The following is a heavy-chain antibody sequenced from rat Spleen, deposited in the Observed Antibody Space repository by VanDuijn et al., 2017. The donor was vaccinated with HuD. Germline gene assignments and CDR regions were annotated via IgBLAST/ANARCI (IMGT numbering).Heavy chain of an antibody. J-gene: IGHJ2*01. D-gene: IGHD1-12*02. CDR3: TTDTFYDGTYYPGGFDY. CDR1: GFTFSSFA. V-gene: IGHV5-20*01. CDR2: ISYDGNT. Sequence: EVQLVESGGGLVQPGRSLKLSCAASGFTFSSFAMAWVRQAPTKGLEWVASISYDGNTYYRDSVKGRFTISRDNAKSTLYLQLDSLRSEDTATYYCTTDTFYDGTYYPGGFDYWGQGVMVTVSS.